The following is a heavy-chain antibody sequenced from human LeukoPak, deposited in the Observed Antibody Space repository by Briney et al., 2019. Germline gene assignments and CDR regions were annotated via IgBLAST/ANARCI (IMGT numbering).Heavy chain of an antibody. J-gene: IGHJ4*02. D-gene: IGHD3-16*01. CDR3: ARDRMITFGGVPAY. Sequence: GASVKVSCKASGYTFTSYYMHWVRQAPGQGLEWMGWINPNSGGTNYAQKFQGRVTMTRDTSISTAYMELSRLRSDDTAVYHCARDRMITFGGVPAYWGQGTLVTVSS. CDR1: GYTFTSYY. CDR2: INPNSGGT. V-gene: IGHV1-2*02.